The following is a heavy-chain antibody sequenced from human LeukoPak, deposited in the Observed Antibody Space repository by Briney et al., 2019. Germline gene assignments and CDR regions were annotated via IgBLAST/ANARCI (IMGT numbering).Heavy chain of an antibody. CDR1: GFTFSSYS. CDR2: ISSSSGTI. CDR3: ARDNSRGYSGDFDY. D-gene: IGHD5-12*01. Sequence: GGSLRLSCPASGFTFSSYSMNWVRQAPGKGLEWVSHISSSSGTIYYADSVKGRFTISRDNAKNSLYLQMNSLRDEDTAVYYCARDNSRGYSGDFDYWGQGTLVTVSS. V-gene: IGHV3-48*02. J-gene: IGHJ4*02.